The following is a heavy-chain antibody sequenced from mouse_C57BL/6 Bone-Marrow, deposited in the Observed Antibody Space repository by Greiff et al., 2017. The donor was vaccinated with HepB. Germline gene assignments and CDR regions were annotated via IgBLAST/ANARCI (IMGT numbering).Heavy chain of an antibody. CDR3: AIGLYYGLFAY. V-gene: IGHV1-74*01. D-gene: IGHD2-1*01. J-gene: IGHJ3*01. CDR2: IHPSDSDT. Sequence: VKLQQPGAELVKPGASVKVSCKASGYTFTSYWMHWVKQRPGQGLEWIGRIHPSDSDTNYNQKFKGKATLTVDKSSSTAYMQLSSLTSEDSAVYYCAIGLYYGLFAYWGQGTLVTVSA. CDR1: GYTFTSYW.